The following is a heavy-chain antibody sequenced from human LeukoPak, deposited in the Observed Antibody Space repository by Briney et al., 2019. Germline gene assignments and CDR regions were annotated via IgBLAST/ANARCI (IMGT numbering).Heavy chain of an antibody. CDR3: ARGFYFSMTELYYLDL. J-gene: IGHJ2*01. D-gene: IGHD2-15*01. Sequence: GGSLRLSCAVSGLNFRSFWMSWVRQAPGKGLEWVANIKQDETEKFYVDSVKGRFTISRDNAKNSLYLQMNSLRVEDSAVYYCARGFYFSMTELYYLDLWGRGTLVTVSS. CDR2: IKQDETEK. V-gene: IGHV3-7*04. CDR1: GLNFRSFW.